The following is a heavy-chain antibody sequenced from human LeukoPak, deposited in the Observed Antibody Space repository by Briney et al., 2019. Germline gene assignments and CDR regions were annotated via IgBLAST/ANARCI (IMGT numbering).Heavy chain of an antibody. V-gene: IGHV3-7*01. CDR3: ARGGGSFDY. CDR1: GFTFSNYW. D-gene: IGHD3-16*01. J-gene: IGHJ4*02. CDR2: IKQDGSEK. Sequence: GGSLRLSCAASGFTFSNYWMTWVRQAPGKGLEWVANIKQDGSEKNYVDSVEGRFTISRDNAKNSLYLQVNSLRAEDTAAYYCARGGGSFDYWGQGTLVTVSS.